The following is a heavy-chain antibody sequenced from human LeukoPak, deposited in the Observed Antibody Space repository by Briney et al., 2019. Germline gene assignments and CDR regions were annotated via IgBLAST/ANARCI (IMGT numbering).Heavy chain of an antibody. V-gene: IGHV4-34*01. D-gene: IGHD3-22*01. CDR2: INHSGST. CDR3: AILGGYSPNWFAP. J-gene: IGHJ5*02. Sequence: SETLSLTCAVYGVSFSGYYWSWIRQPPGKGLEWIGEINHSGSTNYNPSLKSRVTISVDTSKNQFSLKLSSVTAADTAVYYCAILGGYSPNWFAPWGQGTLGTVSA. CDR1: GVSFSGYY.